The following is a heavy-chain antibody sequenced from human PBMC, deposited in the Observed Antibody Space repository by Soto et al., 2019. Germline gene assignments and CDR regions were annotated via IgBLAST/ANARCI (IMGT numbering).Heavy chain of an antibody. V-gene: IGHV4-34*01. Sequence: SETLSLTCAVYGGSFSGYYWSWIRQPPGKGLEWIGEINHSGSTNYNPSLKSRVTISVDTSKNQFSLKLSSVTAADTAVYYCATGRWVRGVNYFDYWGQGTLVTVSS. J-gene: IGHJ4*02. CDR2: INHSGST. D-gene: IGHD3-10*01. CDR3: ATGRWVRGVNYFDY. CDR1: GGSFSGYY.